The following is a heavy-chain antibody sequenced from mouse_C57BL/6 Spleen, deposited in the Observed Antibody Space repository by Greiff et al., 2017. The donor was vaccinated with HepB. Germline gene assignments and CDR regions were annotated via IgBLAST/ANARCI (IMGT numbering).Heavy chain of an antibody. CDR1: GFTFSSYG. CDR2: ISSGGSYT. CDR3: ARLGQDY. Sequence: EVQLVESGGDLVKPGGSLKLSCAASGFTFSSYGMSWVRQTPDKRLEWVATISSGGSYTYYPDSVKGRFTISRDNAKNTRYLQMSSLKSEDTAMYYCARLGQDYWGQGTTLTVSS. V-gene: IGHV5-6*01. J-gene: IGHJ2*01. D-gene: IGHD3-3*01.